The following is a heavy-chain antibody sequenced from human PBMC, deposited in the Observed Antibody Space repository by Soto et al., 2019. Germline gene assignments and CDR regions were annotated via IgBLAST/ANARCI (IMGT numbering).Heavy chain of an antibody. Sequence: QVQLQESGPGLVKPSGTLSLTCAVSGASISGNYWSWIRQPPGKGLEWIGFVDDSGSTNYNPSLKSRVILSVETSKNQFYLKLRSVTAADTAVYYCAKESTRIGGGSRLYYYGMDVWGQGTTVTVSS. J-gene: IGHJ6*02. CDR2: VDDSGST. CDR3: AKESTRIGGGSRLYYYGMDV. CDR1: GASISGNY. D-gene: IGHD2-2*01. V-gene: IGHV4-59*01.